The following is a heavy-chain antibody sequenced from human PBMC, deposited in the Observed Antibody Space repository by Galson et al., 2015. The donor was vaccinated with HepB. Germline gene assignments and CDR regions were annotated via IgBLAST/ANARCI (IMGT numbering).Heavy chain of an antibody. V-gene: IGHV4-59*01. J-gene: IGHJ3*02. D-gene: IGHD3-22*01. CDR3: ARRAGSGYLDAFDI. CDR2: IYYSGST. CDR1: GGSISSYY. Sequence: LSLTCTVSGGSISSYYWSWIRQPPGKGLEWIGYIYYSGSTNYNPSLKSRVTISVDTSKNQFSLKLSSVTAADTAVYYCARRAGSGYLDAFDIWGQGTMVTVSS.